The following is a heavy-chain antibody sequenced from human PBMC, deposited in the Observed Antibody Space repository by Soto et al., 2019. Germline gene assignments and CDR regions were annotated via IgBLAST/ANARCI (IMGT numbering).Heavy chain of an antibody. V-gene: IGHV5-10-1*01. CDR1: GYSFPKYW. CDR3: ARHVSGLDIVVEISAPGNYYHGMDV. CDR2: IDPSDSYI. Sequence: EVQLVQSGAEVKKPGESLKISCRGSGYSFPKYWITWVRQMPGKGLEWMGRIDPSDSYINYSPSFEGHVTISVDKSINTAYLQWGSLKAWDTAMYYCARHVSGLDIVVEISAPGNYYHGMDVWGQGTMVTVSS. J-gene: IGHJ6*02. D-gene: IGHD2-21*01.